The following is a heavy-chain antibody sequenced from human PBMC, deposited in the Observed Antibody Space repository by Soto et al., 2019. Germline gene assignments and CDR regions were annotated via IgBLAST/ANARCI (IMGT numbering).Heavy chain of an antibody. J-gene: IGHJ6*02. CDR2: VSYDGSNE. Sequence: GGSLRLSCAASGFTFSSYAMHWVRQAPGKGLEWVAVVSYDGSNEYYADSVKGRFTISRDNSKNTLYLQMNSLRAEDTAVYYCARVEGRSYYYYGMDVWGQGTTVTVSS. V-gene: IGHV3-30-3*01. CDR1: GFTFSSYA. CDR3: ARVEGRSYYYYGMDV. D-gene: IGHD2-15*01.